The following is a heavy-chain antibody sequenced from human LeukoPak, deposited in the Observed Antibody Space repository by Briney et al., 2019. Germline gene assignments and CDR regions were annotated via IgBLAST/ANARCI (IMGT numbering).Heavy chain of an antibody. V-gene: IGHV1-2*02. CDR2: INPDSGGT. Sequence: ASVKVSCKASGYTFTGYYIQWMRQAPGQGLEWMGWINPDSGGTKYAQSLQGRVTMTRDTSNSTAYMELSRLGSDDTAVYYCARLREGLYHFDSWGQGTLVTVSS. CDR3: ARLREGLYHFDS. J-gene: IGHJ4*02. D-gene: IGHD2-2*02. CDR1: GYTFTGYY.